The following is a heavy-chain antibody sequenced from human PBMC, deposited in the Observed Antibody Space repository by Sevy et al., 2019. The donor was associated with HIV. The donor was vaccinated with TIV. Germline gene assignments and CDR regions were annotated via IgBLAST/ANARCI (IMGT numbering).Heavy chain of an antibody. V-gene: IGHV4-61*01. CDR3: ARDHGHGRWLVDY. J-gene: IGHJ4*02. CDR2: IYKSGRT. CDR1: GGSVSSGSYY. Sequence: SETLSLTCTVSGGSVSSGSYYWTWIRQPPGKGLEWIGYIYKSGRTNYNPSLKSRVTISVDTSKNQFSLKLSSVTAADTAVYYCARDHGHGRWLVDYWGQGTLVTVSS. D-gene: IGHD6-19*01.